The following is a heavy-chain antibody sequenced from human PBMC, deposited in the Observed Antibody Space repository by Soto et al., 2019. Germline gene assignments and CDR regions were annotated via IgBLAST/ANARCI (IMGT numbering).Heavy chain of an antibody. CDR1: GGSFSGYY. CDR3: ARGLRSGGDFDY. V-gene: IGHV4-34*01. Sequence: SETLSLTCAVYGGSFSGYYWSWIRQPPGKGLEWIGEINHSGSTNYNPSLKSRVTISVDTSKNQFSLKLSSVAAADTAVYYCARGLRSGGDFDYWGQGTLVTVSS. J-gene: IGHJ4*02. D-gene: IGHD2-15*01. CDR2: INHSGST.